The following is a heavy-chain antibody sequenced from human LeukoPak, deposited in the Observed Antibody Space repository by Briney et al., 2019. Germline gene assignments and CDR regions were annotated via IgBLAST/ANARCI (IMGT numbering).Heavy chain of an antibody. CDR2: IYYSGST. J-gene: IGHJ4*02. CDR3: ARITIFGVVIYFDY. CDR1: GGSISSYY. Sequence: SETLSLTCTVSGGSISSYYWSWIRQPPGKGLEWIGYIYYSGSTNYNPSLKSRVIISVDTSKNQFSLKLSSVTAADTAVYYCARITIFGVVIYFDYWGQGTLVTVSS. D-gene: IGHD3-3*01. V-gene: IGHV4-59*08.